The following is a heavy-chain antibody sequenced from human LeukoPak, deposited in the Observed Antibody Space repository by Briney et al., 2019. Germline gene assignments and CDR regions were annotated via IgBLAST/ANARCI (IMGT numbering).Heavy chain of an antibody. V-gene: IGHV3-30*18. J-gene: IGHJ4*02. CDR3: AKNGDYVFSASDYFDY. CDR1: GFTFSSYG. CDR2: ISYDGSNK. D-gene: IGHD4-17*01. Sequence: PGGSLRLSCAASGFTFSSYGMHWVRQAPGKGLEWVAVISYDGSNKYYADSVKGRFTISRDNSKNTLYLQMNSLRAEDTAVYYCAKNGDYVFSASDYFDYWGQGTLVTVSS.